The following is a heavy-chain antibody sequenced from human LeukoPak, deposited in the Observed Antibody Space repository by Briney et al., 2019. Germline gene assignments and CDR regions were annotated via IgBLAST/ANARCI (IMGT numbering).Heavy chain of an antibody. D-gene: IGHD3-22*01. J-gene: IGHJ4*02. Sequence: GGSLRLSCSVSGFTFINYAMNWVRQAPGKGLDWVSAISQLGDYIYYAESVKGRFTISRDNSKNKVYLQMNGLRAEDTGVYYCARKIGYYDPPDYWGQGTLVTVSS. V-gene: IGHV3-23*01. CDR3: ARKIGYYDPPDY. CDR1: GFTFINYA. CDR2: ISQLGDYI.